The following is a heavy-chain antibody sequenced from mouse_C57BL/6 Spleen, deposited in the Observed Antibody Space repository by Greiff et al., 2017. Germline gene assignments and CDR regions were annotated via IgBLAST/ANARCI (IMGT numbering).Heavy chain of an antibody. V-gene: IGHV1-42*01. D-gene: IGHD1-1*01. CDR2: INPSTGGP. CDR1: GYSFTGYY. Sequence: EVQLQQSGPELVKPGASVKISCKASGYSFTGYYMNWVKQSPETSLEWIGVINPSTGGPTYNQKFKAKATLTVDKSSSTAYMQRKSLTSEAAAVSYGARDCGSPQFAYWGQGTLVTVSA. J-gene: IGHJ3*01. CDR3: ARDCGSPQFAY.